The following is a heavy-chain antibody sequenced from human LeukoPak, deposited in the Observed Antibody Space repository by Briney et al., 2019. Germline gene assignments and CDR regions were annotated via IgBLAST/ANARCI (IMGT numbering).Heavy chain of an antibody. CDR2: MNSGGTTI. V-gene: IGHV3-74*01. Sequence: GGSLRLSCAASGFSISGYWMHWVRQAAGEGLVWVSRMNSGGTTINYADSVKGRFTISRDNVDNTLHLQMNSLRVEDTAVYYCIREVQVRASASLGLWGQGTWSPSRQ. CDR3: IREVQVRASASLGL. J-gene: IGHJ4*01. D-gene: IGHD3-16*01. CDR1: GFSISGYW.